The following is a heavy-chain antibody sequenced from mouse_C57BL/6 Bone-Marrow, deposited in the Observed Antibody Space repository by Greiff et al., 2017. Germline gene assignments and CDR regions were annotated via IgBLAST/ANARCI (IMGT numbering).Heavy chain of an antibody. Sequence: EVHLVESGGGLVKPGGSLKLSCAASGFTFSSYAMSWVRQTPEKRLEWVATISDGGSYTYYPDNVKGRFTISRDNAKNNLYLQMSHLKSEDTAMYYYARGWDYYAMDYWGQGTSVTVSS. CDR2: ISDGGSYT. J-gene: IGHJ4*01. V-gene: IGHV5-4*01. CDR3: ARGWDYYAMDY. D-gene: IGHD4-1*01. CDR1: GFTFSSYA.